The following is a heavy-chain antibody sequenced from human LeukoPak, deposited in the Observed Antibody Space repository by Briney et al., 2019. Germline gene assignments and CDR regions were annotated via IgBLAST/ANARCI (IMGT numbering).Heavy chain of an antibody. CDR2: ISSSSSYI. CDR1: GFTFSSYG. D-gene: IGHD6-13*01. Sequence: PGGSLRLSCAASGFTFSSYGMHWVRQAPGKGLEWVSSISSSSSYIYYADSVKGRFTISRDNAKNSLYLQMNSLRAEDTAVYYCATGYSSSWSFDYWGQGTLVTISS. V-gene: IGHV3-21*01. CDR3: ATGYSSSWSFDY. J-gene: IGHJ4*02.